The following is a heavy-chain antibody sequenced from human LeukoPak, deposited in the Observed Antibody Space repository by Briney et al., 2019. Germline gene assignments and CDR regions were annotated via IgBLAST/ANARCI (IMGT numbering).Heavy chain of an antibody. D-gene: IGHD2-21*02. CDR1: GGSISSYY. J-gene: IGHJ4*02. V-gene: IGHV4-59*01. CDR3: ARVDRVTAIDY. Sequence: SETLSLTCTVTGGSISSYYWSWIRQPPGTGLESIGYIYYSGSTNYNPSLKSRVTISVDTSKNQFSLKLSSVTAADTAVYYCARVDRVTAIDYWGQGTLVTVSS. CDR2: IYYSGST.